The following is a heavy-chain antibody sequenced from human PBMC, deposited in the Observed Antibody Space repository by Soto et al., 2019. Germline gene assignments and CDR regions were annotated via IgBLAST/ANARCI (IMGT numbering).Heavy chain of an antibody. D-gene: IGHD6-19*01. Sequence: QVQLVQSGAEEKKPGASVKVSCKASGYTFTSYAMHWVRQAPGQRLEWMGWINAGNGNTKYSQKFKGRVTITRDTPASTAYMELSSLRSEATAVYYSARHGSGWDYWGQGTLVTVSS. V-gene: IGHV1-3*05. CDR3: ARHGSGWDY. CDR2: INAGNGNT. J-gene: IGHJ4*02. CDR1: GYTFTSYA.